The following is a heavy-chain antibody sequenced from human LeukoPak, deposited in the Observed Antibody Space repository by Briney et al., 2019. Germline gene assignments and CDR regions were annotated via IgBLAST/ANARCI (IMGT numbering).Heavy chain of an antibody. J-gene: IGHJ4*02. V-gene: IGHV3-7*01. Sequence: GSLRLSCAASGFTFSSYWMSWVRQAPGKGLEWVANIKQDGSEKYYVDSVKGRLTISRDNAKNSLYLQMNSLRAEDTAVYYCARTITIFVLYYFDYWGQGTLVTVSS. CDR3: ARTITIFVLYYFDY. CDR1: GFTFSSYW. D-gene: IGHD3-3*01. CDR2: IKQDGSEK.